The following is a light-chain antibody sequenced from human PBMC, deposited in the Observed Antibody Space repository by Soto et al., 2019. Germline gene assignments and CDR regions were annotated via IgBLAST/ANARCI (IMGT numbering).Light chain of an antibody. CDR2: KAY. V-gene: IGKV1-5*03. CDR3: EHYNSYSEA. J-gene: IGKJ1*01. CDR1: QTISSW. Sequence: DIQMTQSPSTLSGSVGDSVTITCRASQTISSWLAWYQQKPGKAPKLLIYKAYTLKSGVQSRFSGSGSGTEFTLTIRSLQPDDFATYYCEHYNSYSEAFGQGTKVDNK.